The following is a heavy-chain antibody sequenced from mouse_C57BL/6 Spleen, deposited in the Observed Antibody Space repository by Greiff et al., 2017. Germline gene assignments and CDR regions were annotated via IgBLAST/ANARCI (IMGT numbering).Heavy chain of an antibody. V-gene: IGHV3-1*01. Sequence: EVQGVESGPGMVKPSQSLSLTCTVTGYSITSGYDWHWIRHFPGNKLEWMGYISYSGSTNYNPSLKSRISITHDTSKNHFFLKLNSVTTEDTATYYCARGGTAQAFDYWGQGTTLTVSS. CDR3: ARGGTAQAFDY. D-gene: IGHD3-2*02. CDR1: GYSITSGYD. CDR2: ISYSGST. J-gene: IGHJ2*01.